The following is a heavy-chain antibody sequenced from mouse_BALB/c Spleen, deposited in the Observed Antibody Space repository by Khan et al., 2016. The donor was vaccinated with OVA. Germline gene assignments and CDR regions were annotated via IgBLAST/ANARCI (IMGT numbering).Heavy chain of an antibody. V-gene: IGHV2-6*02. Sequence: QVQLKESGPGLVAPSQSLSITCTVSGFSLTTYGVHWVRQPPGKGLEWLVVIWSDGSTNYNSVLKSRLSISKDNSKSQVFLKMNSLQTDDTAMYYCARWFDGYSSLYSNDYWGQGTSGTVSS. CDR1: GFSLTTYG. CDR3: ARWFDGYSSLYSNDY. J-gene: IGHJ4*01. CDR2: IWSDGST. D-gene: IGHD2-3*01.